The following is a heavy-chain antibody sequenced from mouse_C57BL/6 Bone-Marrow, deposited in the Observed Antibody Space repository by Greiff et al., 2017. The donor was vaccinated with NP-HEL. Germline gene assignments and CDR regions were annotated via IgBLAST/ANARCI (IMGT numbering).Heavy chain of an antibody. CDR1: GFTFSSYT. V-gene: IGHV5-9*01. CDR2: ISGGGGNT. D-gene: IGHD1-1*01. CDR3: ARHLITTVGATKAMDY. Sequence: EVKLMESGGGLVKPGGSLKLSCAASGFTFSSYTMSWVRQTPEKRLEWVATISGGGGNTYYPDRLKGRFTISRDNAKNTLYLQMSRLRSEDTALYYCARHLITTVGATKAMDYWGQGTSVTVSS. J-gene: IGHJ4*01.